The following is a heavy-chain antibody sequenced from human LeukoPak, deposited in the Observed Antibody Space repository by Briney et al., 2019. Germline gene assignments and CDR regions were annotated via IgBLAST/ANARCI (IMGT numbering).Heavy chain of an antibody. CDR1: GFSVSSNH. CDR3: ARDGGSRGYTYGQGAFDI. V-gene: IGHV3-53*01. D-gene: IGHD5-18*01. CDR2: MYSGNKT. J-gene: IGHJ3*02. Sequence: GGSLRLSCAASGFSVSSNHMNWVRQAPGKGLEWVSLMYSGNKTSYADSVKGRFTISRDNFKNTFYLQMNSLRAEDTAVYYCARDGGSRGYTYGQGAFDIWGQGTMVTVSS.